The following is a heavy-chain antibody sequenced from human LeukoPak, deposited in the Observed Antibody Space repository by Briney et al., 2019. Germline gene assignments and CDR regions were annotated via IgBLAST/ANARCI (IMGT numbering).Heavy chain of an antibody. D-gene: IGHD6-13*01. V-gene: IGHV1-18*01. J-gene: IGHJ4*02. Sequence: ASVKVSCKASGYTFTSYAMNWVRQAPGQGLEWMGWISAYNGNTNYAQKLQGRVTMTTDTSTSTAYMELRSLRSDDTAVYYCARGHRSSSWSGFDYWGQGTLVTVSS. CDR2: ISAYNGNT. CDR3: ARGHRSSSWSGFDY. CDR1: GYTFTSYA.